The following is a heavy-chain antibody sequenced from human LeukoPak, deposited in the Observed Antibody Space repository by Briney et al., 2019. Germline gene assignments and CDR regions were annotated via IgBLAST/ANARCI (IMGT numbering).Heavy chain of an antibody. V-gene: IGHV3-74*01. J-gene: IGHJ6*02. CDR2: INSDGSST. Sequence: GGSLRLSCAASGFTFSSYWMHWVRQAPGKGLVWVSRINSDGSSTSYADSVKGRFTISRDNAKNSLYLQMNSLRAEDTAVYYCARDLRAMVARRGMDVWGQGTTVTVSS. CDR3: ARDLRAMVARRGMDV. CDR1: GFTFSSYW. D-gene: IGHD5-18*01.